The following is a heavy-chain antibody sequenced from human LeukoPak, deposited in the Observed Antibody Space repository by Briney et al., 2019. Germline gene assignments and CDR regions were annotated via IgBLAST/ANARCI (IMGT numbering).Heavy chain of an antibody. CDR1: GFAFSSYA. J-gene: IGHJ4*02. CDR2: ISGSGGST. D-gene: IGHD6-13*01. Sequence: PGGSLCLSCAASGFAFSSYAMSWVRQAPGKGLEWVSAISGSGGSTYYADSAKGRFTISRDNSKNTLYLHMNSLRAEDTAVYYCAKDPGYSSSWLTFDYEGQAPVTIVSS. V-gene: IGHV3-23*01. CDR3: AKDPGYSSSWLTFDY.